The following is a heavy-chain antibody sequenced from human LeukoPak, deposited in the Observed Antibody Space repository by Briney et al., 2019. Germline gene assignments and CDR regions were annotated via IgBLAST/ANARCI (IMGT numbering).Heavy chain of an antibody. CDR3: ARDPPRLRNGMDV. CDR1: GFTFSSYA. CDR2: ISYDGSNK. J-gene: IGHJ6*02. V-gene: IGHV3-30-3*01. Sequence: GGSLRLSCAASGFTFSSYAMHWVRQAPGKGLEWVAVISYDGSNKYYADSVKGRFTISRDNSKNTLYLQMNSLRAEDTAVYYCARDPPRLRNGMDVWGQGTTVTVSS. D-gene: IGHD4-17*01.